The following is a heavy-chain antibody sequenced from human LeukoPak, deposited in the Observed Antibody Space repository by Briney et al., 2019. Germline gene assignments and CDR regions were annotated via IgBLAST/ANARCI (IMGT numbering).Heavy chain of an antibody. CDR1: GFTFSHFG. D-gene: IGHD4-11*01. J-gene: IGHJ5*02. CDR2: IWSDATNQ. V-gene: IGHV3-33*06. CDR3: AKDAQRGFDYSNSLEH. Sequence: GTSLRLSCETSGFTFSHFGMHWVRQAPGKGLEWVAVIWSDATNQYYADSVKGRFTISRDNFRRTVSLEMNSLRAADTAVYYWAKDAQRGFDYSNSLEHWGQGSLVIVSS.